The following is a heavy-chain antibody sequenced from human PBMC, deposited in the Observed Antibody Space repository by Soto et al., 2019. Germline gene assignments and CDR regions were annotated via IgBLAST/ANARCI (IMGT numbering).Heavy chain of an antibody. CDR2: ISYDGSNK. D-gene: IGHD5-12*01. CDR1: GFTFSSYA. J-gene: IGHJ6*02. V-gene: IGHV3-30-3*01. Sequence: PGGSLRLSCAASGFTFSSYAMHWVRQAPGKGLEWVAVISYDGSNKYYADSVKGRFTISRDNSKNTLYLQMNSLRAEDTAVYYCARVGDSGYDLLRSYYYYYGMDVWGQGTTVTVSS. CDR3: ARVGDSGYDLLRSYYYYYGMDV.